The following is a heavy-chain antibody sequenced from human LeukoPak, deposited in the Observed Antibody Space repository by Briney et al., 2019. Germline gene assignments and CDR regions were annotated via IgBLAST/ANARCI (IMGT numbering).Heavy chain of an antibody. CDR3: ARARKGGGFLEWLSRIFDY. D-gene: IGHD3-3*01. Sequence: SETLSLTCTVSGGSISNYYWSWIRQPPGKGLEWIGSISYTGSTYYNPSLKSRVTISVDTSKNQFSLKLSSVTAADTAVYYCARARKGGGFLEWLSRIFDYWGQGTLVTVSS. CDR1: GGSISNYY. CDR2: ISYTGST. J-gene: IGHJ4*02. V-gene: IGHV4-59*08.